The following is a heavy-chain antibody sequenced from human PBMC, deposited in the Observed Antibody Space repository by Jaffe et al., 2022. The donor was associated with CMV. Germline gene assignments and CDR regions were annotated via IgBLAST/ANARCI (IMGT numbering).Heavy chain of an antibody. V-gene: IGHV3-23*01. CDR1: GFTFSSYA. D-gene: IGHD2-2*01. J-gene: IGHJ3*02. CDR2: ISGSGGST. CDR3: AKGDIVVVPAVRYGYDAFDI. Sequence: EVQLLESGGGLVQPGGSLRLSCAASGFTFSSYAMSWVRQAPGKGLEWVSAISGSGGSTYYADSVKGRFTISRDNSKNTLYLQMNSLRAEDTAVYYCAKGDIVVVPAVRYGYDAFDIWGQGTMVTVSS.